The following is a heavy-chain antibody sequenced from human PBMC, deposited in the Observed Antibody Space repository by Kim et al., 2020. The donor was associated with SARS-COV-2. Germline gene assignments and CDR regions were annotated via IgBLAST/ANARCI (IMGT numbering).Heavy chain of an antibody. CDR2: LWYDGSNK. CDR1: GFTFSSYG. V-gene: IGHV3-33*06. Sequence: GGSLRLSCEASGFTFSSYGMHWVRQAPGKGLEWVAVLWYDGSNKYYADSVKGRFTISRDNSENTLYLQMNSLRAEDTAVYYCAKTTINYDDIWGSYRLGAFDIWGQGNSVTV. J-gene: IGHJ3*02. CDR3: AKTTINYDDIWGSYRLGAFDI. D-gene: IGHD3-16*02.